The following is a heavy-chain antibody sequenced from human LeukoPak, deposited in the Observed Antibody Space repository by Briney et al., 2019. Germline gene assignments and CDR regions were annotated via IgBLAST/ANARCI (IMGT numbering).Heavy chain of an antibody. CDR3: AKDPRRFLEWLLHYYYYMDV. J-gene: IGHJ6*03. CDR1: GFTLSSYA. Sequence: GGSLRLSCAASGFTLSSYAMSWVRQAPGKGLVWVSASSGNGGSTYYADSVKGRFTISRDNSKNTLYLQMNSLRAEDTAVYYCAKDPRRFLEWLLHYYYYMDVWGKGTTVTVSS. V-gene: IGHV3-23*01. CDR2: SSGNGGST. D-gene: IGHD3-3*01.